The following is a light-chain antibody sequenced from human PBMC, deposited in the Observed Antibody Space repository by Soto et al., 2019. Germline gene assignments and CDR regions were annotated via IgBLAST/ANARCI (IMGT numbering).Light chain of an antibody. V-gene: IGKV1-39*01. CDR3: QQSYGTHHFT. CDR2: EAS. J-gene: IGKJ3*01. CDR1: QDISSY. Sequence: DIQLTQSPSPLSASVGDRVYITCRTIQDISSYLNWYQAKPGKAPKLLVYEASTLESGVPSRFSGSGSGTDFTLTINSLQPEDSATYYCQQSYGTHHFTFGPGTKVDIK.